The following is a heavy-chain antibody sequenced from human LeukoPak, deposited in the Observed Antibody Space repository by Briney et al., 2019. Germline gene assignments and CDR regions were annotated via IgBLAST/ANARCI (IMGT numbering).Heavy chain of an antibody. CDR1: GYTFTGYY. CDR2: INPNSGGT. Sequence: ASVKVSCKASGYTFTGYYMHWVRQAPGQGLECMGWINPNSGGTNYAQKFQGRVTMTRDTSISTAYMELSRLRSDDTAVYYCARPMVRGVIIPRDYYYYMDVWGKGTTVTVSS. D-gene: IGHD3-10*01. J-gene: IGHJ6*03. V-gene: IGHV1-2*02. CDR3: ARPMVRGVIIPRDYYYYMDV.